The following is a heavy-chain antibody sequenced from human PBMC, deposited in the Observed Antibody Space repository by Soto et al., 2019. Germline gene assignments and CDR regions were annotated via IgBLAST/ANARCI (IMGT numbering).Heavy chain of an antibody. CDR1: GFTFSTYA. D-gene: IGHD3-16*02. Sequence: EVQLLESGGGVVQPGGSLRLSCAASGFTFSTYAMHWVRQAPEKGLEWVSGISASGSDTYYASSVKGRFTISRDNSKNTVYLQMNSLRVDDRAVYYCARIGPLGYWGQGTLVTVSS. J-gene: IGHJ4*02. CDR3: ARIGPLGY. V-gene: IGHV3-23*01. CDR2: ISASGSDT.